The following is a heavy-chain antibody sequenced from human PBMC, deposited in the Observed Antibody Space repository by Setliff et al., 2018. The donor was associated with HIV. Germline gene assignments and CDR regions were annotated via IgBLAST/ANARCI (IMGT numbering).Heavy chain of an antibody. Sequence: GGSLRLSCVGSGFTFSTYSMSWVRQGPGKGLEWVANIKEDGSVKNYVDSARGRFIISRDNAEKSLFLHMSSLRADDSAVYYCVRDRPNWYANSGIFDQWGQGTLVTVSS. CDR3: VRDRPNWYANSGIFDQ. D-gene: IGHD2-8*01. J-gene: IGHJ4*02. CDR1: GFTFSTYS. CDR2: IKEDGSVK. V-gene: IGHV3-7*03.